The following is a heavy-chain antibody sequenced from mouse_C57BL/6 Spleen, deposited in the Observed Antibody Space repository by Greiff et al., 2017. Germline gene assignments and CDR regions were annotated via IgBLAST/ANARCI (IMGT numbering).Heavy chain of an antibody. CDR1: GFTFTDYY. D-gene: IGHD1-1*01. Sequence: EVKVVESGGGLVQPGGSLSLSCAASGFTFTDYYMSWVRQPPGKALEWLGFIRNKANGYTTEYSASVKGRFTISRDNSQSILYLQMNALRAEDSATYYCARYETTVVDWYFDVWGTGTTVTVSS. CDR2: IRNKANGYTT. J-gene: IGHJ1*03. CDR3: ARYETTVVDWYFDV. V-gene: IGHV7-3*01.